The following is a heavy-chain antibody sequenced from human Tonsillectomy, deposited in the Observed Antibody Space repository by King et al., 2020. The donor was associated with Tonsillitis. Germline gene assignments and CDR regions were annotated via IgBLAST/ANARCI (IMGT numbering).Heavy chain of an antibody. CDR1: GFSFNNYA. CDR2: ISNDGSNK. D-gene: IGHD3-3*01. J-gene: IGHJ4*02. V-gene: IGHV3-30-3*01. CDR3: AKDDNFGVLWSGYFDY. Sequence: QLVQSGGGVVQPGRSLRLSCAASGFSFNNYALHWVRQAPGKGLEWVAVISNDGSNKYYADSVKGRFTISRDNSKNTVYVLMNSLRAEDTAVYYCAKDDNFGVLWSGYFDYWGQGTLVTVSS.